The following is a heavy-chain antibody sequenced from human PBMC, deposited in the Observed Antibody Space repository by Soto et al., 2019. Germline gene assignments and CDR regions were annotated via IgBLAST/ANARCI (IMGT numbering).Heavy chain of an antibody. V-gene: IGHV3-74*01. Sequence: EVQLVESGGGLVQPGGSLRLSCAASGFTFNSYWMHWVRQAPGKGLVWVSRINPDGRSTNYADSVKGRFTISRDNAKNTLYLQMNSLSAEDTAVYHCAREGLQGSGNHYNDNWGQGTLVTVSS. J-gene: IGHJ4*02. CDR2: INPDGRST. CDR3: AREGLQGSGNHYNDN. CDR1: GFTFNSYW. D-gene: IGHD3-10*01.